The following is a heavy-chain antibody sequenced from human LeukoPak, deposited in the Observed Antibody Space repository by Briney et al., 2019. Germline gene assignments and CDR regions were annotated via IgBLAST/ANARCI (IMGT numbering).Heavy chain of an antibody. J-gene: IGHJ4*02. D-gene: IGHD6-19*01. Sequence: PSETLSLTCTVSGGSINNYYWSWIRQPPGKEREWIGYIYYTGGTNYNPSLKSRVTILVDPSKNQFSLKLSSVTTADTAVYYCARGGGWYENWGQGTLVTVSS. CDR3: ARGGGWYEN. CDR1: GGSINNYY. CDR2: IYYTGGT. V-gene: IGHV4-59*01.